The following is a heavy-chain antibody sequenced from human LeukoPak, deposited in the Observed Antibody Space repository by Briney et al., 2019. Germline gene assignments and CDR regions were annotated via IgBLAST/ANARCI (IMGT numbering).Heavy chain of an antibody. J-gene: IGHJ4*02. Sequence: GGSLRLSCAASGFTFSSYGMHWVRQAPGKGLEWVAFIRYDGSNKYYADSVKGRFTISRDNSKNTLYLQMNSLRAGDTAVYYCARADLRGYSLHYWGQGTLVTVSS. CDR2: IRYDGSNK. V-gene: IGHV3-30*02. D-gene: IGHD5-18*01. CDR3: ARADLRGYSLHY. CDR1: GFTFSSYG.